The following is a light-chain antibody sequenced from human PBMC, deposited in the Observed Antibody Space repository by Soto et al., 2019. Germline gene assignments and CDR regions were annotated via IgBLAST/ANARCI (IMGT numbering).Light chain of an antibody. CDR2: EVS. Sequence: QSALTQPASVSGSPGQSITISCTGTSSDVGSYNLVSWYKQHPGKAPKLMIYEVSERPSGVSNRFSGSRSGNTASLAISGLQAEDEADYYCCSYAGSSTFVLGTGTKVTV. V-gene: IGLV2-23*02. CDR3: CSYAGSSTFV. CDR1: SSDVGSYNL. J-gene: IGLJ1*01.